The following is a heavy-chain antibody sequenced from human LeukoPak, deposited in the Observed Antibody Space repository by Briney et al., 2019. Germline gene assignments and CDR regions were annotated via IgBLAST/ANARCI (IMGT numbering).Heavy chain of an antibody. J-gene: IGHJ5*02. CDR3: VRHDYYGSVNWFDP. Sequence: SETLSLTCTVSGGSIRSYYWSWIRQPPGKGLEWIGYIYYSGSTNYNPSLKSRVTVSVDTSKNQFSLKLSSVTAADTAVYYCVRHDYYGSVNWFDPWGQGTLVTVSS. V-gene: IGHV4-59*08. D-gene: IGHD3-10*01. CDR2: IYYSGST. CDR1: GGSIRSYY.